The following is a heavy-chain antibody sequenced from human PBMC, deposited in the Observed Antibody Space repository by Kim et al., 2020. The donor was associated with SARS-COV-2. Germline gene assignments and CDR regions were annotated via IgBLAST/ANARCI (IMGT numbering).Heavy chain of an antibody. J-gene: IGHJ4*02. Sequence: NYAQKFQGRVTITADESTSTAYMELSSLRSEDTAVYYCARSDYYDSSLDYWGQGTLVTVSS. CDR3: ARSDYYDSSLDY. D-gene: IGHD3-22*01. V-gene: IGHV1-69*01.